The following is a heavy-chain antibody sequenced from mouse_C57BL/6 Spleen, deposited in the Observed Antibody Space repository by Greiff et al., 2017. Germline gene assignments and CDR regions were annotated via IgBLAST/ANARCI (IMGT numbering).Heavy chain of an antibody. J-gene: IGHJ3*01. Sequence: EVQLQQSGAELVKPGASVKLSCTASGFNIKDYYMHWVKQRPEQGLEWIGRIDPEDGETKYAPKFQGKATITADTSYNTAYLQLSSLTSGDTAVYYCARGSQLGPWFAYWGQGTLVTVSA. CDR1: GFNIKDYY. CDR3: ARGSQLGPWFAY. CDR2: IDPEDGET. D-gene: IGHD4-1*02. V-gene: IGHV14-2*01.